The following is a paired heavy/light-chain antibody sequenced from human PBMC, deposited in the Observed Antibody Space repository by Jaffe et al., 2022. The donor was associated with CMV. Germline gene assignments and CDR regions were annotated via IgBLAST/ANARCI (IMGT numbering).Light chain of an antibody. Sequence: SSELTQDPVVSVALGQTVRITCQGDSLRTYYASWFQQKPGQAPILVFYGKDNRPSGIPDRFSGSSSGDTASLTITGAQAEDEADYYCNSRDSSDNRGVFGTGTKVTVL. CDR2: GKD. J-gene: IGLJ1*01. CDR1: SLRTYY. V-gene: IGLV3-19*01. CDR3: NSRDSSDNRGV.
Heavy chain of an antibody. CDR2: INHDGSA. V-gene: IGHV4-34*02. CDR3: ARSIWRRHPPSYFYYYMDV. Sequence: QVQLQQWGAGLLKPSETLSLTCAVNGWSFSNYYVSWIRQPPGQGLEWIGEINHDGSATYNPSLKSRVTISVDTSKNQFSLKLTSVTAADTAMYYCARSIWRRHPPSYFYYYMDVWDKGTTVTVSS. CDR1: GWSFSNYY. D-gene: IGHD3-3*01. J-gene: IGHJ6*03.